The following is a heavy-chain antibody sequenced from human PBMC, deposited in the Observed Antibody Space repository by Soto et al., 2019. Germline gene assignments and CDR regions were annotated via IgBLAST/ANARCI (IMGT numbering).Heavy chain of an antibody. CDR2: ISSSSSYI. CDR1: GFTFSSYS. CDR3: ARGSVVVVTASLGYYGMDV. V-gene: IGHV3-21*01. Sequence: PGGSLRLSCAASGFTFSSYSMNWVRQAPGKGLEWVSSISSSSSYIYYADSVKGRFTISRDNAKNSLYLQMNSLRAEDTAVYYCARGSVVVVTASLGYYGMDVWGQGTTVTVSS. D-gene: IGHD2-2*01. J-gene: IGHJ6*02.